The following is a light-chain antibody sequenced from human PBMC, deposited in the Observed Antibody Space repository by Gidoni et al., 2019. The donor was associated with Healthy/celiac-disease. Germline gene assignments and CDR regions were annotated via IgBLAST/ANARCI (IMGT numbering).Light chain of an antibody. V-gene: IGKV1-39*01. J-gene: IGKJ1*01. CDR2: AAS. Sequence: DIQMTQSPSSLSASVGDRVTITCRASQSISSYLNWYQQKPGKAPKLLIYAASSLQSGVPSRFSGSGSGTDFTLTISSLQPEDFATYYCQQSYSTLVTFXHXTKVEIK. CDR1: QSISSY. CDR3: QQSYSTLVT.